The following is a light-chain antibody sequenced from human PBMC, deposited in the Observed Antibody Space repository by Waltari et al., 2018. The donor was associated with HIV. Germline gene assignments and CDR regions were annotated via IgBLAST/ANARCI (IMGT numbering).Light chain of an antibody. CDR1: QTVRSSY. CDR3: HQYGLSPKT. V-gene: IGKV3-20*01. J-gene: IGKJ1*01. Sequence: EIVLTQSPGNLSLSPGERATLSCRTSQTVRSSYVAWYQQRPGQAPRLVIFGASSRATGIPDRFSGSGSGTDFTLTISRLEPEDSATYYCHQYGLSPKTFGQGTNVEIK. CDR2: GAS.